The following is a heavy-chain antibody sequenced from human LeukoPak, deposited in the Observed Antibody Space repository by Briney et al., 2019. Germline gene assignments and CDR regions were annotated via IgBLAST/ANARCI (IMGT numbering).Heavy chain of an antibody. Sequence: SETLSLTCAVYGGSFSGYYWSWIRQPPGKGLEWIGEINHSGSTNYNPSLKSRVTISVDTSKNQFSLKLSSVTAADTVVYYCARGNRKRSYGYWGQGTLVTVSS. D-gene: IGHD5-18*01. CDR2: INHSGST. J-gene: IGHJ4*02. CDR1: GGSFSGYY. CDR3: ARGNRKRSYGY. V-gene: IGHV4-34*01.